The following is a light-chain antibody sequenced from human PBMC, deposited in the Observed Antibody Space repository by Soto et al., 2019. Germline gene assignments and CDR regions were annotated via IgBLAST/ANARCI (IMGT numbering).Light chain of an antibody. Sequence: EIVMTQSPATLSVPPGERATLSCRASQSVSTNFAWYQQRPGQAPRLLFYGASIRATAVPARFTASGSGTEFTLTISSLQYEDFEVYYCQQYNTWHRTLGQGTKVDIK. CDR3: QQYNTWHRT. V-gene: IGKV3-15*01. CDR2: GAS. CDR1: QSVSTN. J-gene: IGKJ1*01.